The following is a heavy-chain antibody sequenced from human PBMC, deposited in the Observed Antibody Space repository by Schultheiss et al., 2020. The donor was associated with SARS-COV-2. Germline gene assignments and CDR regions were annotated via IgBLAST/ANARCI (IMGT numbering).Heavy chain of an antibody. CDR1: GFTFGDYA. D-gene: IGHD3-3*01. Sequence: GGSLRLSCTASGFTFGDYAMSWFRQAPGKGLEWVGIIYYDGINKYYGDSVKGRLTVSRDNAKNALYLEMSSLRGEDTAVYYCARGLRSGYRTVDYWGQGTLVTVSS. J-gene: IGHJ4*02. CDR3: ARGLRSGYRTVDY. CDR2: IYYDGINK. V-gene: IGHV3-30-3*01.